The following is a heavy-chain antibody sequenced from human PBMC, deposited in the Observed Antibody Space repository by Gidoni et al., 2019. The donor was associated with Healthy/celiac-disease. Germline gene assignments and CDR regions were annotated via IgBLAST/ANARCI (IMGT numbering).Heavy chain of an antibody. V-gene: IGHV4-31*03. Sequence: QVQLQESCPGLVKPPQTLSLTCTVSGASISSGGYYWSWIRQHPGKGLEWIGYIYYSGSTYYNPSLKSRVTISVDTSKNQFSLKLSSVTAADTAVYYCARDRNEILTGYHDAFDIWGQGTMVTVSS. CDR1: GASISSGGYY. J-gene: IGHJ3*02. CDR3: ARDRNEILTGYHDAFDI. D-gene: IGHD3-9*01. CDR2: IYYSGST.